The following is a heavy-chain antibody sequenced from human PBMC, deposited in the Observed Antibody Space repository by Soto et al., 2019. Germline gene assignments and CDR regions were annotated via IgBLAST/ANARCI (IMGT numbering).Heavy chain of an antibody. CDR2: VYYSGSS. D-gene: IGHD6-13*01. CDR1: GDSISGGASF. Sequence: SETLSLTCTVSGDSISGGASFWSWIRQPPGKGLEWIANVYYSGSSYYNPSLKTRLTISVDSTKNQFSLQLKSMTAADTAVHYCARDHWHSSTPHYYFCWMLVWLPETT. J-gene: IGHJ6*02. V-gene: IGHV4-30-4*01. CDR3: ARDHWHSSTPHYYFCWMLV.